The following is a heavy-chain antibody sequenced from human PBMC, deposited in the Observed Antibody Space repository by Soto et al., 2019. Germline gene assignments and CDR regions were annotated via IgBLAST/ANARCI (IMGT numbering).Heavy chain of an antibody. V-gene: IGHV3-66*01. D-gene: IGHD2-21*01. CDR2: IYSGGST. J-gene: IGHJ1*01. Sequence: EVPLVEPGGGLVQPGGSLRLSCAASGFTVSSNYMSWVRQAPGKGLEWVSVIYSGGSTYYADSVKGRFTISRDNSTYPLYLQMNSLIADDTAVYYCARDFVPGDPPEYFHHWGQGTLVTVSS. CDR3: ARDFVPGDPPEYFHH. CDR1: GFTVSSNY.